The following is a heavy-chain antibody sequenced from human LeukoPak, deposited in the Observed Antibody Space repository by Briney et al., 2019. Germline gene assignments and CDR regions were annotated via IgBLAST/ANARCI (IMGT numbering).Heavy chain of an antibody. CDR2: ISSSSSHI. D-gene: IGHD5-24*01. V-gene: IGHV3-21*04. J-gene: IGHJ4*02. CDR1: GFTFSTYS. CDR3: AREMATTPDY. Sequence: PGGSLRLSCAASGFTFSTYSMNWVRQAPGKGLEWLSSISSSSSHIYYADSVKGRFTISRDNAENSLYLQMNSLRAEDTAVYYCAREMATTPDYWGQGTLVTVSS.